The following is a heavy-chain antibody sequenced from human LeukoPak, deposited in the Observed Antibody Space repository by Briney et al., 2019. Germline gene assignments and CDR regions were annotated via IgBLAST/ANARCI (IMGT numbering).Heavy chain of an antibody. D-gene: IGHD6-13*01. CDR1: GGSISSYY. V-gene: IGHV4-4*09. Sequence: SETLSLTCTVSGGSISSYYWSWIRQPPGKGLEWIGYIYTSGSTNYNPSLKSRVTISVDTSKNQFSLKLSSVTAADTAVYYCARLEYSSSWYYFDYWGQGTLVTVSP. J-gene: IGHJ4*02. CDR2: IYTSGST. CDR3: ARLEYSSSWYYFDY.